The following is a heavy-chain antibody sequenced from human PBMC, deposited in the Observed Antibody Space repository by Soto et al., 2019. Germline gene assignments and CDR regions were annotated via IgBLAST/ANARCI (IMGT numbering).Heavy chain of an antibody. CDR1: GGTFNKYG. D-gene: IGHD7-27*01. Sequence: QVQLVQSGAEVRKPGSSVKVSCKASGGTFNKYGISWVRQAPGQGLEWMGGIIPIFGSTKYAQTFQGRVTLTAXXXTXXAYMELASLTSEDTAMFYCASHASTPSDWGGDLDYWGQGPLVTVSS. V-gene: IGHV1-69*12. J-gene: IGHJ4*02. CDR3: ASHASTPSDWGGDLDY. CDR2: IIPIFGST.